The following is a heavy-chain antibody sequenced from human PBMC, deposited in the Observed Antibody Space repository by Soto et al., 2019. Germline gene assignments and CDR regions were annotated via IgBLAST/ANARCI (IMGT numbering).Heavy chain of an antibody. D-gene: IGHD3-10*01. CDR2: ISSSSSYI. CDR1: GFTFSSYS. J-gene: IGHJ5*02. CDR3: ARDSRVRGVIITYLRNWFDP. V-gene: IGHV3-21*01. Sequence: LRLSCAASGFTFSSYSMNWVRQAPGKGLEWVSSISSSSSYIYYADSVKGRFTISRDNAKNSLYLQMNSLRAEDTAVYYCARDSRVRGVIITYLRNWFDPWGQGTLVTVSS.